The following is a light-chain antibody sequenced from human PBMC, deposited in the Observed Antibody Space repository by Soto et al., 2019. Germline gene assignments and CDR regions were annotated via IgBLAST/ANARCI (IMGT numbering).Light chain of an antibody. Sequence: EIVMTQSPATLSVSPGERATLSCRASQSVSSNLAWYQQQPGQAPRLLIYGASARATGIPATFSGSGSGTEFTLTISSLLSGDFAVYYCQQYNNWPRKFGQGTKVEIK. CDR1: QSVSSN. CDR3: QQYNNWPRK. V-gene: IGKV3-15*01. J-gene: IGKJ1*01. CDR2: GAS.